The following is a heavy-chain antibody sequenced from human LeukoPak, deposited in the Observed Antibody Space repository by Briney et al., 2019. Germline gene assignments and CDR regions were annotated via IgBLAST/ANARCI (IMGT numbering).Heavy chain of an antibody. CDR2: ISYDGSNK. Sequence: GGSLRLSCAASGFTFSSYAMHWVRQAPGKGLEWVAVISYDGSNKYYADSVKGRFTIPRDNSKNTLYLQMNSLRAEDTAVYYCAIGRMDVWGQGTTVTVSS. CDR1: GFTFSSYA. V-gene: IGHV3-30-3*01. J-gene: IGHJ6*02. CDR3: AIGRMDV.